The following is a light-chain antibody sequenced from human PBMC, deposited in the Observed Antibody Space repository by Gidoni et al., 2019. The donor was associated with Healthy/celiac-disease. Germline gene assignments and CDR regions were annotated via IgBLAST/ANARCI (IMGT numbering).Light chain of an antibody. Sequence: EIVLTQSPATLSLSPGERATLSCSARQRVSSYLAWYHQKPGQAPRLRIYDASNRATGIPARFSGSGSGTDFNLNIRSLEAEDLAVYYGQQRRNWARTFGGGTKVEIK. CDR3: QQRRNWART. CDR1: QRVSSY. J-gene: IGKJ4*02. V-gene: IGKV3-11*01. CDR2: DAS.